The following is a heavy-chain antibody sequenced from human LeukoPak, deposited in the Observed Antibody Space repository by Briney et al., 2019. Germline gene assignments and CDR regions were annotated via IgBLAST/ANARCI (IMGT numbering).Heavy chain of an antibody. Sequence: GGSLRLSCAASGFTFSSYEMNWVRQAPGKGLEWVSYISSSGSTIYYADSVKGRFTISRDNAKNSLYLQMNSLRAEDTAVYYCARAPPQYYYDSSGYPYYFDYWGQGTLVTVSS. D-gene: IGHD3-22*01. J-gene: IGHJ4*02. V-gene: IGHV3-48*03. CDR1: GFTFSSYE. CDR3: ARAPPQYYYDSSGYPYYFDY. CDR2: ISSSGSTI.